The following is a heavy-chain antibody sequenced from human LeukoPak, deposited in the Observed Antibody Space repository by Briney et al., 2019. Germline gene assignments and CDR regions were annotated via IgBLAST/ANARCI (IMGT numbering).Heavy chain of an antibody. CDR3: ASYTAGPTDAFDI. CDR2: IYYSGST. CDR1: GGSISSYY. Sequence: SETLSLTCTVSGGSISSYYWSWIRQPPGKGLEWIGYIYYSGSTNYNPSLKSRVTISVDTSKNQFSLKPSSVTAADTAVYYCASYTAGPTDAFDIWGQGTMVTVSS. J-gene: IGHJ3*02. V-gene: IGHV4-59*01.